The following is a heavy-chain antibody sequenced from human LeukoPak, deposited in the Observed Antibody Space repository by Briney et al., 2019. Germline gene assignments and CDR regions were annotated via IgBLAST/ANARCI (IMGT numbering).Heavy chain of an antibody. CDR3: ARGSPRGWYHWNYYFDY. V-gene: IGHV3-43*02. CDR2: ASGDGTGI. D-gene: IGHD1-7*01. CDR1: WFTFAAYA. Sequence: PGGSLRLSCAASWFTFAAYAMHLGRHAPGKGLEWVSLASGDGTGIYYADSVKGRFTISRDNSKSSLYLQMNSLRTEDTALYYCARGSPRGWYHWNYYFDYWGQGTLLTVSS. J-gene: IGHJ4*02.